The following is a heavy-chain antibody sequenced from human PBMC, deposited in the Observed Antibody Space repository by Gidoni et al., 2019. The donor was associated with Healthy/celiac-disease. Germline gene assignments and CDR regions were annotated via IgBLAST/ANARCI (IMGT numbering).Heavy chain of an antibody. CDR3: ARGVTPLVPAARGAFDY. D-gene: IGHD2-2*01. V-gene: IGHV1-69*01. CDR1: GGTFSSYA. CDR2: IIPIFGTA. Sequence: QVQLVQSGAEVKKPGSSVKVSCKASGGTFSSYAISWVRQAPGQGLEWMGGIIPIFGTANYAQKFQGRVTITADESTSTAYMELSSLRSEDTAVYYCARGVTPLVPAARGAFDYWGQGTLVTVSS. J-gene: IGHJ4*02.